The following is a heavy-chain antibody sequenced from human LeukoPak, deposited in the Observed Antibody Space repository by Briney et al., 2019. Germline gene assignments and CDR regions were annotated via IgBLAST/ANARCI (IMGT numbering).Heavy chain of an antibody. CDR2: TYYRSKWYN. D-gene: IGHD1-7*01. J-gene: IGHJ4*02. V-gene: IGHV6-1*01. Sequence: SQTLSLTCDISGDSVSSNSAVWSWIRQSPSRGLEWLGRTYYRSKWYNDYVVSVKSRITINPDASKNQFSLQLNSVTPEDTAVYYCARDRGAFTWNSRFDSWGQGTLVTVSS. CDR3: ARDRGAFTWNSRFDS. CDR1: GDSVSSNSAV.